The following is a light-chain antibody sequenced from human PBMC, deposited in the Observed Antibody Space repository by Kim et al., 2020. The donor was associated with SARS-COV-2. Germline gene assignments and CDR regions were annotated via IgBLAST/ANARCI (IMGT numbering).Light chain of an antibody. CDR1: SSNIGSNY. CDR3: AAWDDSLSGVV. Sequence: QSALTQPPSASGTPGQRVTISCSGSSSNIGSNYVYWYQQLPGTAPKLLIYRNNQRPSGVPDRFSGSKSGTSASLAISGLRSEDEAVYYCAAWDDSLSGVVFGGGTQLTVL. V-gene: IGLV1-47*01. J-gene: IGLJ2*01. CDR2: RNN.